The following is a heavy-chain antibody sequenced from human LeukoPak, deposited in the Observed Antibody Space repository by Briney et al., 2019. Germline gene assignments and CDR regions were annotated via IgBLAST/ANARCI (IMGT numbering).Heavy chain of an antibody. D-gene: IGHD5-18*01. CDR3: ARDARGYSYGYGRYGMDV. CDR2: ISSSGSTI. V-gene: IGHV3-48*03. CDR1: GFTFSSYE. Sequence: GGSLRLSCAASGFTFSSYEMNWVRQAPGMGLEWVSYISSSGSTIYYADSVKGRFTISRDNAKNSLYLQMNSLRAEDTAVYYCARDARGYSYGYGRYGMDVWGQGTTVTVSS. J-gene: IGHJ6*02.